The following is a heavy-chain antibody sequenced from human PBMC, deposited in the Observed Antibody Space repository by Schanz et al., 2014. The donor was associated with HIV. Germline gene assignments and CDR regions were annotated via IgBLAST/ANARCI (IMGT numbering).Heavy chain of an antibody. Sequence: EVQLVESGGGLVQPGGSLRLSCAASGFTFSSYWMSWVRQAPGKRLEWVANIKEDGSEKYYADSVKGRFTISRDNAKNSLYLQMNSLRAEDTAVYYCVLPSAKIVGGLGEHYFDHWGQGTLVTVSS. CDR3: VLPSAKIVGGLGEHYFDH. J-gene: IGHJ4*02. CDR1: GFTFSSYW. D-gene: IGHD1-26*01. V-gene: IGHV3-7*01. CDR2: IKEDGSEK.